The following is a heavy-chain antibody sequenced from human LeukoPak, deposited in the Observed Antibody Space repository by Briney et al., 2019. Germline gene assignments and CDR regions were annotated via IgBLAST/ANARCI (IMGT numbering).Heavy chain of an antibody. Sequence: PSQTLSLTCTVSGGSISSGSYYWSWIRQPAGKGLEWIGRIYTSGSTNYNPSLKSRVTISMDTSKNQFSLKLNSVTAADTAVYYCARRHVVVPAATPDYYYYMDVWGKGTTVTVSS. CDR3: ARRHVVVPAATPDYYYYMDV. V-gene: IGHV4-61*02. J-gene: IGHJ6*03. D-gene: IGHD2-2*01. CDR1: GGSISSGSYY. CDR2: IYTSGST.